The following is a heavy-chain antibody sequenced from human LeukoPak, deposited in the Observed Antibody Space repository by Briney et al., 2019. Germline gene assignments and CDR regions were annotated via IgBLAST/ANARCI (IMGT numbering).Heavy chain of an antibody. Sequence: SVKVSCKASGGTFSSYAISWLRQAPGQGLEWMGGIIPIFGTANYAQKFQGRVTITTDESTSTAYMELSSLRSEDTAVYYCARGVPALRWLRSDYWGQGTLVTVSS. CDR1: GGTFSSYA. CDR3: ARGVPALRWLRSDY. V-gene: IGHV1-69*05. CDR2: IIPIFGTA. J-gene: IGHJ4*02. D-gene: IGHD5-12*01.